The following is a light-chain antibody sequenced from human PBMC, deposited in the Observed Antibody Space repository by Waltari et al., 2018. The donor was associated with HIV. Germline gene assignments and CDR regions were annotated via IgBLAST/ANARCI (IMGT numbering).Light chain of an antibody. J-gene: IGLJ2*01. V-gene: IGLV2-23*01. Sequence: QSALTQPASVSGSPGQSITISCTGTSSDVGTYSLVSWYQHHPGKAPKLLIYEGNKPPSGVSNRFSGSKSGNTASLTISGLQADDEADYYCSSYTSFSTVLFGGGTKLTVL. CDR3: SSYTSFSTVL. CDR2: EGN. CDR1: SSDVGTYSL.